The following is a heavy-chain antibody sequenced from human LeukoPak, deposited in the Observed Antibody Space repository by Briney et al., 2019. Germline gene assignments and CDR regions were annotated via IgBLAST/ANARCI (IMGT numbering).Heavy chain of an antibody. CDR2: TYSSGST. V-gene: IGHV4-61*02. D-gene: IGHD3-3*01. Sequence: SETLSLTCTVSDGSISSTTYYWSWIRQPAGKGLEWIGRTYSSGSTNYNPSLKSRVTISVDTSRNQFSLKLRSVTAADTAVYYCARVWASYYTSPSVHDAFDVWGQGTLVTVSS. CDR1: DGSISSTTYY. CDR3: ARVWASYYTSPSVHDAFDV. J-gene: IGHJ3*01.